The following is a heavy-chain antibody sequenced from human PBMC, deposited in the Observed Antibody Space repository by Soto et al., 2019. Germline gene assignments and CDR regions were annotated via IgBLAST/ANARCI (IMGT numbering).Heavy chain of an antibody. CDR1: GFTFSDHY. J-gene: IGHJ4*02. Sequence: EVQLVESGGGLVQPGGSLRLSCAASGFTFSDHYMDWVRQAPGKGLEWVGRTRNKANSYTTEYAASVKGRFTISRDDSKNSLFLQMNSLKTEDTAVYYCTRVFGSSWYQACFDYWGQGTLVTVSS. V-gene: IGHV3-72*01. D-gene: IGHD6-13*01. CDR2: TRNKANSYTT. CDR3: TRVFGSSWYQACFDY.